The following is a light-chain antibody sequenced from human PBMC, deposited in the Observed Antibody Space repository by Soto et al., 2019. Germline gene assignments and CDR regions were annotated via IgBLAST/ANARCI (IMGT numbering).Light chain of an antibody. CDR2: GAS. V-gene: IGKV1-9*01. CDR1: QGISSY. Sequence: DIQLTQSPSFLSASVGDRVTITCRASQGISSYLAWYQQPPGKAPKLLIYGASTLQRGVSSRFSGSGSWAEFTPPIRSLPPGGLATYYCQHLNTYPRTFGQGTKLEVK. J-gene: IGKJ2*01. CDR3: QHLNTYPRT.